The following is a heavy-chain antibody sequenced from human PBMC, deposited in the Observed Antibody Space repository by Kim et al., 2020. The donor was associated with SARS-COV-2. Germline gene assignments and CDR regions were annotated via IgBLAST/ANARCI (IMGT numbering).Heavy chain of an antibody. V-gene: IGHV1-69*13. D-gene: IGHD2-15*01. Sequence: SVKVSCKASGGTFSSYAISWVRQAPGQGLEWMGGIIPIFGTANYAQKFQGRVTITADESTSTAYMELSSLRSEDTAVYYCARDDCSGGSCYSNHYYYYYGMDVWGQGTTVTVSS. CDR2: IIPIFGTA. CDR3: ARDDCSGGSCYSNHYYYYYGMDV. J-gene: IGHJ6*02. CDR1: GGTFSSYA.